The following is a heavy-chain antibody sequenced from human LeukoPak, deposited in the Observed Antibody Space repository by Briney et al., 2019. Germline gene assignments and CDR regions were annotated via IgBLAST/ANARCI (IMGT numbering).Heavy chain of an antibody. CDR2: INHDGSEN. D-gene: IGHD2-15*01. Sequence: GGSLRLSCAASGFSFGDYWMSWVRQCPGKGLEWVANINHDGSENYYVDSVKGRFTISRDNAKNSLYLQMDSLRAEDTAVYSCTRDSLRYCSGDSCYYNYWGQGTLVTVSS. J-gene: IGHJ4*02. CDR3: TRDSLRYCSGDSCYYNY. V-gene: IGHV3-7*01. CDR1: GFSFGDYW.